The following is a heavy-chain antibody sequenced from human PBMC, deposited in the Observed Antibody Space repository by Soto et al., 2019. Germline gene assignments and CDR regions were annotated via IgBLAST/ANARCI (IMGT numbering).Heavy chain of an antibody. D-gene: IGHD4-4*01. Sequence: PSETLSLTCAVSGGSISSGGYSWSWIRQPPGKGLEWIGYIYHSGSTYYNPSLKSRITISIDRSKNQLSLKLSSVTAADTAVYYCARGMTTVTTLDYWGQGNLVTVSS. V-gene: IGHV4-30-2*01. J-gene: IGHJ4*02. CDR3: ARGMTTVTTLDY. CDR2: IYHSGST. CDR1: GGSISSGGYS.